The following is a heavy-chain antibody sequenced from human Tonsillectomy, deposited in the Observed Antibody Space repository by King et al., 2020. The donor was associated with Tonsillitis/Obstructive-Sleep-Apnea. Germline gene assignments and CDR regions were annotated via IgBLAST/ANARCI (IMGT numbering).Heavy chain of an antibody. J-gene: IGHJ4*02. D-gene: IGHD1-26*01. Sequence: QLQESGPGLVKPSETLSLTCTVSGGSISSSSYHWGWIRQPPGKGLEWIGSIYYTGSTYYNPSLKSRVTISVDTSNNQFSLKLSSGTAADTAVYYCAREWESGSYQNWGQGTLVTVSS. CDR1: GGSISSSSYH. CDR2: IYYTGST. CDR3: AREWESGSYQN. V-gene: IGHV4-39*07.